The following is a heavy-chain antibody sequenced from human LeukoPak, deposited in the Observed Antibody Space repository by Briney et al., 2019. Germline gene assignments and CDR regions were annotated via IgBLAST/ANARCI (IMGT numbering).Heavy chain of an antibody. Sequence: PGGSLRLSCAASGFTFSSYGMSWVRQAPGKGLEWVANIKQDGSEKYYVDSVKGRFTISRDNAKNSLYLQMNSLRAEDTAVYYCARESLWFGELLYYDYWGQGTLVTVSS. V-gene: IGHV3-7*01. J-gene: IGHJ4*02. CDR3: ARESLWFGELLYYDY. D-gene: IGHD3-10*01. CDR2: IKQDGSEK. CDR1: GFTFSSYG.